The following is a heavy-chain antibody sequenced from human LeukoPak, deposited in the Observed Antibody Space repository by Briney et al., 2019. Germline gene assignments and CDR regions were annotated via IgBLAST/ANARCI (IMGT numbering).Heavy chain of an antibody. V-gene: IGHV3-74*01. Sequence: GGSLRLFCAASGFTSSSYWMHWVRQAPGKGLVWVSRINTDGSSTSYADSVKGRFTISRDNAKNTLYLQMNSLRAEDTAVYYCARDQGYYYDSSPDYWGQGTLVTVSS. CDR3: ARDQGYYYDSSPDY. D-gene: IGHD3-22*01. CDR1: GFTSSSYW. J-gene: IGHJ4*02. CDR2: INTDGSST.